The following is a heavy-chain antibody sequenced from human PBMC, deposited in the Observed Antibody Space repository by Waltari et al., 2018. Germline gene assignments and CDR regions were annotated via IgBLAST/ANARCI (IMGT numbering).Heavy chain of an antibody. V-gene: IGHV3-23*01. CDR1: GFTFSRDA. J-gene: IGHJ4*02. Sequence: EVQLLESGGGLVQPGGSLRLSCPASGFTFSRDAMRWVRPAPGKGLEWVSAISGSGGSTYYADSVKGRFTISRDNSKNTLYLQMNSLRAEDTAVYYCAKVRYSYGLGDWGQGTLVTVSS. CDR3: AKVRYSYGLGD. CDR2: ISGSGGST. D-gene: IGHD5-18*01.